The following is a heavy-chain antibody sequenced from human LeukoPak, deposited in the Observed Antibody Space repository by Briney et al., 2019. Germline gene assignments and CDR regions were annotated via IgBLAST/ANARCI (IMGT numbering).Heavy chain of an antibody. CDR2: ISSSSSYI. J-gene: IGHJ4*02. D-gene: IGHD3-22*01. CDR1: GFTFSSYS. Sequence: GGSLRLSCAASGFTFSSYSMNWVRQAPGKGLEWVSSISSSSSYIYYADSVKGRFTISRDNAKNSLYLQMNSLRAEDTAVYYCARDRPIAYYYDSSGYYYYFDYWGQGTLVTVSS. V-gene: IGHV3-21*01. CDR3: ARDRPIAYYYDSSGYYYYFDY.